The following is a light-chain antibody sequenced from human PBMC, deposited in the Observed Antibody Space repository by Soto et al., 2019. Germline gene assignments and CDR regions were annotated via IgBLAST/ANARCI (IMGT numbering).Light chain of an antibody. Sequence: QSVLTQPASVSGSPGQSITISCSGTSSDVGAYNYVSWYQQHPAKAPKLMIYDVSNRPSGVSDRFSGSKSGNTASLTISGLQAEDEADYYCYSYTRTSPHVFVSGTKVPV. CDR2: DVS. CDR3: YSYTRTSPHV. CDR1: SSDVGAYNY. J-gene: IGLJ1*01. V-gene: IGLV2-14*03.